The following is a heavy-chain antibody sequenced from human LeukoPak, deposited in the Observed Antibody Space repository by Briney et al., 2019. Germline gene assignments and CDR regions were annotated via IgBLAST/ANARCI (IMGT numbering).Heavy chain of an antibody. CDR2: IYYSGST. V-gene: IGHV4-30-4*01. CDR1: GGSISSGDYY. D-gene: IGHD5-18*01. CDR3: ARSIQLWLFDY. J-gene: IGHJ4*02. Sequence: SETLSLTCTVSGGSISSGDYYWSWIRQPPGKGLEWIGYIYYSGSTYYNPSLKSRVTISVDTSKNQFSPKLSSVTAADTAVYYCARSIQLWLFDYWGQGTLVTVSS.